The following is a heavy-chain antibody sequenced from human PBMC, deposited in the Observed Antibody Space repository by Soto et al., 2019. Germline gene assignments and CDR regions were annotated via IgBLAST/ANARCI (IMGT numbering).Heavy chain of an antibody. J-gene: IGHJ6*02. CDR1: GYTFTGYY. V-gene: IGHV1-2*02. Sequence: ASVKVSCKASGYTFTGYYMHWVRQAPGQGLEWMGWINPNSGGTNYAQKFRGRVTMTRDTSISTAYMELSRLRSDDTAVYYCARVTGGSSWSRPAYGMDVWGQGTTVTVSS. D-gene: IGHD6-13*01. CDR3: ARVTGGSSWSRPAYGMDV. CDR2: INPNSGGT.